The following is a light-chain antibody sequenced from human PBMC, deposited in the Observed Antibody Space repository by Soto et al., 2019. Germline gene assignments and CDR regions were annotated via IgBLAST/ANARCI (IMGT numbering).Light chain of an antibody. Sequence: AIRMTQSPSSLSASTGDRVTITCRASQGISSYLAWYQQKPGKAPKLLIYAASTLQSGVPSRFSASGSRTDVTLTISCLQSEDIATYYCQQYYSYPYTFGQGTKLEIK. J-gene: IGKJ2*01. CDR2: AAS. CDR3: QQYYSYPYT. V-gene: IGKV1-8*01. CDR1: QGISSY.